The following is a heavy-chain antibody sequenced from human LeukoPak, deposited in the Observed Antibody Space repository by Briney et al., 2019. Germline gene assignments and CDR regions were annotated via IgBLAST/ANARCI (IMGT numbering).Heavy chain of an antibody. Sequence: SETLSLTCTVSGGSISSSSYYWGWIRQPPGKGLEWIGGIYYSGSTYYNPSLESRVTISVDTSKNQFSLKLSSVTAADTAVYYCAKISSGWYDYYYGMDVWGQGTTVTVSS. J-gene: IGHJ6*02. CDR1: GGSISSSSYY. CDR2: IYYSGST. CDR3: AKISSGWYDYYYGMDV. V-gene: IGHV4-39*01. D-gene: IGHD6-19*01.